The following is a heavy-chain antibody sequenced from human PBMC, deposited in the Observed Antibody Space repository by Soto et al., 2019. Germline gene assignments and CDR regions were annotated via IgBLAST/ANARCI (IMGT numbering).Heavy chain of an antibody. D-gene: IGHD2-2*01. V-gene: IGHV6-1*01. CDR3: ARAYCSSTSCYVWGKFYYYGMDV. J-gene: IGHJ6*02. Sequence: SQTLSLTCAISGDSVSSNSAAWNWIRQSPSRGLEWLGRTYYRSKWYNDYAVSVKSRITINPDTSKNQFSLQLNSVTPEDTAVYYCARAYCSSTSCYVWGKFYYYGMDVWGQGTTVTVSS. CDR1: GDSVSSNSAA. CDR2: TYYRSKWYN.